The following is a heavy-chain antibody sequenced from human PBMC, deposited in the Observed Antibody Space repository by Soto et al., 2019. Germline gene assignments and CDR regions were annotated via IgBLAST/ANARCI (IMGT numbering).Heavy chain of an antibody. J-gene: IGHJ4*02. D-gene: IGHD3-22*01. CDR2: IRATGGST. Sequence: GGSLRLSCAASGFTFSTYAMTWIRQAPGKGLEWVSSIRATGGSTYYADSVKGRFTISRDNSKNTLYLHMNSLRAEDTAVYYCAKVLVEGIYYYDSSGSLAFDYWGQGTLVTVSS. CDR3: AKVLVEGIYYYDSSGSLAFDY. V-gene: IGHV3-23*01. CDR1: GFTFSTYA.